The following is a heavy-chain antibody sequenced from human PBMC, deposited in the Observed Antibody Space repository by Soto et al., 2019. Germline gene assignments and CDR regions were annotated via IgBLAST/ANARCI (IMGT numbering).Heavy chain of an antibody. CDR1: GVTFTSIY. V-gene: IGHV1-46*01. CDR2: IIPSSGAT. D-gene: IGHD1-26*01. Sequence: GASLKVSCKASGVTFTSIYLHWVRQAPGQGPEWMGRIIPSSGATIYAQKFRGRVTLTRDTSTSTVYMELSSLTCEDTAAYYCVNDGGNPKVGDWVHGTLVTVSS. CDR3: VNDGGNPKVGD. J-gene: IGHJ4*01.